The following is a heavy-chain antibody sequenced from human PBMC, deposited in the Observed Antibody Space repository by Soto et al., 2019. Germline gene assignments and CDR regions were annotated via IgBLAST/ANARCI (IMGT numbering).Heavy chain of an antibody. D-gene: IGHD1-26*01. Sequence: EVQLVESGGGLVKPGGSLRLSCATSGFTFSTYAMTWVRQAPGKGLEGVSFISSSGSNIQYADSVEGRFTISRDDAKNSVYLQMDSLGADDTALYYCARDGNYHEYWGQGTLVSVSS. CDR1: GFTFSTYA. CDR2: ISSSGSNI. CDR3: ARDGNYHEY. J-gene: IGHJ4*02. V-gene: IGHV3-21*01.